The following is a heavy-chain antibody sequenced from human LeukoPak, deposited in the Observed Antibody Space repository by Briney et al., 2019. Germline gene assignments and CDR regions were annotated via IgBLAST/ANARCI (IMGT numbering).Heavy chain of an antibody. CDR3: ARRDIGGFDP. V-gene: IGHV4-59*08. CDR1: GGSISSYY. Sequence: SETLSLTCTVSGGSISSYYWNWIRQPPGKGLEWIGYTYYSANTNYNPSLKSRVTMSVDKSKNQFSLKLSSVTAADTAVYYCARRDIGGFDPWGQGTLVTVSS. CDR2: TYYSANT. D-gene: IGHD2-21*02. J-gene: IGHJ5*02.